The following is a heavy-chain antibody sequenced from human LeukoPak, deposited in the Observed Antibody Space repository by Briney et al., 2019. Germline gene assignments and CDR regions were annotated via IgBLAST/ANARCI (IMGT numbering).Heavy chain of an antibody. J-gene: IGHJ6*02. CDR2: FDPEDGET. CDR3: ASASGTTRDYYYYGMDV. V-gene: IGHV1-24*01. D-gene: IGHD1-7*01. CDR1: GYTLTELS. Sequence: ASVKVSCKVSGYTLTELSMHWVRQAPGKGLEWMGGFDPEDGETIYAQKFQGRVTMTEDTSTDTAYMEQSSLRSEDTAVYYCASASGTTRDYYYYGMDVWGQGTTVTVSS.